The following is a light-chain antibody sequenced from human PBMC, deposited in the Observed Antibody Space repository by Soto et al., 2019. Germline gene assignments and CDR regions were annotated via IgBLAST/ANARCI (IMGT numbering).Light chain of an antibody. CDR3: QHYNSYSEA. Sequence: DIQMTQSPSSVSASVVDRVTISCRASQGISSWLAWYQQKPGKAPKLLIYKASTLKSGVPSRFSGSGSGTEFTLTISSLQPDDFATYYCQHYNSYSEAFGQGTKVDI. J-gene: IGKJ1*01. CDR1: QGISSW. CDR2: KAS. V-gene: IGKV1-5*03.